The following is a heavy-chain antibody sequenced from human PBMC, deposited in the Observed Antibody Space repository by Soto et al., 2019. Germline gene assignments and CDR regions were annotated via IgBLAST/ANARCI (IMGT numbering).Heavy chain of an antibody. CDR2: ISYSGST. D-gene: IGHD1-7*01. Sequence: PLETLPLTCTFSGCSSSSYYWSWIRQPPGKGLEWIGFISYSGSTYYNASLKSRFTISVDTSKNQFSLNLSFVTAADTAVYYCATMGTPATGLYYFDYWGQGTLVTVSS. V-gene: IGHV4-30-4*01. CDR3: ATMGTPATGLYYFDY. J-gene: IGHJ4*02. CDR1: GCSSSSYY.